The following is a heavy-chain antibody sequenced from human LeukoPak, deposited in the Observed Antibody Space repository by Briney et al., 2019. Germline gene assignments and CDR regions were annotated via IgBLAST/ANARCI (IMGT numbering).Heavy chain of an antibody. J-gene: IGHJ4*02. CDR3: ARDNSLFY. Sequence: PGGSLRLSCAASGFTFSTSWMSWVRQAPGKGLEWVANIKQDGSEKYYVDSVKGRFTISRDNAKNSLYLQMNSLRAEDTAVYYCARDNSLFYWGQGTLVTVSS. V-gene: IGHV3-7*01. CDR1: GFTFSTSW. CDR2: IKQDGSEK.